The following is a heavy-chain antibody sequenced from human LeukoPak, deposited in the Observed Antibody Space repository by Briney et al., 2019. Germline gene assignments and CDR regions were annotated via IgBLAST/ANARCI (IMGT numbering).Heavy chain of an antibody. Sequence: SETLSLTCAVYGGSFSGYYWSWIRQPPGKGLEWIGEINHSGSTNYNPSLKSRVTISVDTSKNQFSLKLSSVTAAGTAVYYCARGSPFYSGSYYTTTIYDYWGQGTLVTVSS. J-gene: IGHJ4*02. CDR1: GGSFSGYY. V-gene: IGHV4-34*01. CDR2: INHSGST. D-gene: IGHD1-26*01. CDR3: ARGSPFYSGSYYTTTIYDY.